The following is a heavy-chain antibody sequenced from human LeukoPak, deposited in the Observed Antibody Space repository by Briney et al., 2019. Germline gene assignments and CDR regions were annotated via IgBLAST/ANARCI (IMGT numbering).Heavy chain of an antibody. CDR3: ARDGPRYSGYDYYYYYYMDV. V-gene: IGHV3-23*01. D-gene: IGHD5-12*01. CDR2: MSSSDDGR. Sequence: QSGGSLRLSCATSGFSFSSYAMSWVRQAPGKGLEWVSAMSSSDDGRYYAASVRGRFTISRDTSRSTLYLQMNSLRAEDTAVYYCARDGPRYSGYDYYYYYYMDVWGKGTTVTVSS. CDR1: GFSFSSYA. J-gene: IGHJ6*03.